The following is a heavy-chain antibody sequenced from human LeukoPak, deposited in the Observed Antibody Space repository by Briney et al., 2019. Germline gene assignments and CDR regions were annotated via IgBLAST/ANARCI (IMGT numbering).Heavy chain of an antibody. CDR2: ISPDGNYI. CDR3: AKAGRGYSYGYLRFDP. V-gene: IGHV3-23*01. CDR1: GFTFSNFA. J-gene: IGHJ5*02. Sequence: GGSLRLSCAASGFTFSNFAMSWVRQTPGMGLAWLSAISPDGNYIYYADSVKGRFTTSRDNSKNTLYLQMTSLRVEDTAVYYCAKAGRGYSYGYLRFDPWGQGTLVTVSS. D-gene: IGHD5-18*01.